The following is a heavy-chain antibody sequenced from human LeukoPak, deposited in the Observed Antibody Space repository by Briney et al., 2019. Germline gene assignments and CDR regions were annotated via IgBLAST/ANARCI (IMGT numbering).Heavy chain of an antibody. J-gene: IGHJ3*01. CDR1: GFTFSIHA. D-gene: IGHD3-10*01. Sequence: PGGSLRLSCAASGFTFSIHAMSWVRQAPGKGLEWVSGISGDGASTHYAESVKGQFTISRHNSQNTLFLQINSLRVEDTAIYYCAKDSYVSGRPLHTFDVWGQGTMVTVSS. CDR3: AKDSYVSGRPLHTFDV. V-gene: IGHV3-23*01. CDR2: ISGDGAST.